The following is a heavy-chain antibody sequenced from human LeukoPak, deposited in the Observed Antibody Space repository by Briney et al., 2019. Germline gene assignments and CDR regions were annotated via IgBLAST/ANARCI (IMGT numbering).Heavy chain of an antibody. CDR2: IYTRGNT. CDR3: ARDRYYYDSSGYYRLDY. V-gene: IGHV4-61*02. D-gene: IGHD3-22*01. J-gene: IGHJ4*02. CDR1: GGSISSYSYY. Sequence: SETLSLTCTVSGGSISSYSYYWSWIRQPAGKGLEWIGRIYTRGNTNYNPSLKSRVTISIDTSKNQFSLKLGSVTAADTAVYYCARDRYYYDSSGYYRLDYWGQGTLVTVSS.